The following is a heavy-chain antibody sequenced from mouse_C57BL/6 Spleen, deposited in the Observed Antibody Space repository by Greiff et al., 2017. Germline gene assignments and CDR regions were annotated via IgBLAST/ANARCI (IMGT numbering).Heavy chain of an antibody. J-gene: IGHJ3*01. Sequence: EVQLQESGPELVKPGASVKMSCKASGYTFTDYYMHWVKQSHGKSLEWIGYINPNNGGTSYNQKFKGKATLTVNKSSSTAYMELRSLTSEDSAVYYWARDYDYEAGGWFAYWGQGTLVTVSA. CDR2: INPNNGGT. D-gene: IGHD2-4*01. CDR1: GYTFTDYY. CDR3: ARDYDYEAGGWFAY. V-gene: IGHV1-22*01.